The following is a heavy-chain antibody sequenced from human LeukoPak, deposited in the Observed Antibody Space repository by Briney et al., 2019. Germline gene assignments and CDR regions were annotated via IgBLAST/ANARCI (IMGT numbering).Heavy chain of an antibody. Sequence: SETLSLTCTVTGGSFSTYYWSWIRQPPGRGLEWIGYIYYGGSTSYNPSLKSRVTISIDTSKKQFSLKLTSVTAADTAVYYCASMAHSAAGFVNYYYGMDVWGQGTAVTVSS. J-gene: IGHJ6*02. CDR1: GGSFSTYY. CDR2: IYYGGST. CDR3: ASMAHSAAGFVNYYYGMDV. V-gene: IGHV4-59*01. D-gene: IGHD6-13*01.